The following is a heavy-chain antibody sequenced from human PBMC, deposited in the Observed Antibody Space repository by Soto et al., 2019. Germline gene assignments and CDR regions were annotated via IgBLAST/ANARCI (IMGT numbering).Heavy chain of an antibody. CDR2: IIPIFGTA. Sequence: SVKVSCKASGCTFSSYAISWVRQAPGQGLEWMGGIIPIFGTANYAQKFQGRVTITADESTSTAYMELSSLRSEDTAVYYCARHRRYYYDSSGYVFAYWGQGTLVTVSS. V-gene: IGHV1-69*13. J-gene: IGHJ4*02. D-gene: IGHD3-22*01. CDR1: GCTFSSYA. CDR3: ARHRRYYYDSSGYVFAY.